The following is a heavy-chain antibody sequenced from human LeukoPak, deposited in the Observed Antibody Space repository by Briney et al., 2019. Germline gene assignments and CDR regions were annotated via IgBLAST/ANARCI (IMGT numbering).Heavy chain of an antibody. CDR3: ATAVAAAGLGVDY. V-gene: IGHV1-3*01. Sequence: ASVKVSCKVSGYTLTELSMHWVRQAPGQRLEWMGWINAGNGNTKYSQKFQGRVTITRDTSASTAYVELSSLRSEDTAVYYCATAVAAAGLGVDYWGQGTLVTVSS. CDR2: INAGNGNT. D-gene: IGHD6-13*01. CDR1: GYTLTELS. J-gene: IGHJ4*02.